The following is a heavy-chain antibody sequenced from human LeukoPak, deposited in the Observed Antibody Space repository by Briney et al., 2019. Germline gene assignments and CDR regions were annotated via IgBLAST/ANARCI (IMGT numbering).Heavy chain of an antibody. D-gene: IGHD2-21*02. CDR3: ARDCGGDCELGDY. Sequence: GASVKVSCKASGYTFTSYAMNWVRQAPGQGLEWMGWISAYNGNTNYAQKLQGRVTMTRDTSTSTVYMELSSLRSEGTAVYYCARDCGGDCELGDYWGQGTLVTVSS. CDR1: GYTFTSYA. CDR2: ISAYNGNT. V-gene: IGHV1-18*01. J-gene: IGHJ4*02.